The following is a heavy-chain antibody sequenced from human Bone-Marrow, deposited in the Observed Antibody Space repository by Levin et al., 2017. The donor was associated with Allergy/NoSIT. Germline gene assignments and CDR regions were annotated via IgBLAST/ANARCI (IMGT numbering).Heavy chain of an antibody. J-gene: IGHJ4*02. V-gene: IGHV4-34*01. D-gene: IGHD5-24*01. Sequence: PSETLSLTCAAYGGTFSGYSWSWIRQPPGKGLEWVGQINHSGSTKYNPSLKSRVSISVDTSENQFSLKLRSVTAADTAVYYCARASGWLQLLIEYWGQGTLVTVSS. CDR1: GGTFSGYS. CDR2: INHSGST. CDR3: ARASGWLQLLIEY.